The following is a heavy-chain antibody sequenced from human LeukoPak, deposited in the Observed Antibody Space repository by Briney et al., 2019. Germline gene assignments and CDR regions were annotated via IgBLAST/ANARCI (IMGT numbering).Heavy chain of an antibody. Sequence: GGSLRLSCAASGFTFSSYWMSWVRQAPGKGLEWVANIKQDGSEKYCVDSVKGRFTISRDNVKNSLYLQMNSLRVEDTAVYYCARLVVGAIDYWGQGTLVTVSS. CDR1: GFTFSSYW. D-gene: IGHD1-26*01. CDR2: IKQDGSEK. CDR3: ARLVVGAIDY. V-gene: IGHV3-7*01. J-gene: IGHJ4*02.